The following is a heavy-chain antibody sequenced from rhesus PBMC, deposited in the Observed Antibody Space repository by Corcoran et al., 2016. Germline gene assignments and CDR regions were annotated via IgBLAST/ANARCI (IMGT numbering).Heavy chain of an antibody. V-gene: IGHV3-136*01. Sequence: EVQLVESGGGLVQPGGSLRLSCAASGFTFSSYDMSWVRQAPGKGLEWVPYISCTGKTTYYADSVKCRFTISRDNAKNSLSLQMSSLRAEDTAVYYCTSEFDGYFDYWGQGVLVTVSS. CDR3: TSEFDGYFDY. J-gene: IGHJ4*01. CDR1: GFTFSSYD. CDR2: ISCTGKTT.